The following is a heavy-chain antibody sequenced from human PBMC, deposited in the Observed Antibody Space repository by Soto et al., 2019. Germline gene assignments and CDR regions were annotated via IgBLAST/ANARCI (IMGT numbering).Heavy chain of an antibody. CDR3: ARSTTPYCGGDCYDLYYFDY. CDR2: IIPIFGTA. CDR1: GGTFSSYA. V-gene: IGHV1-69*13. D-gene: IGHD2-21*02. J-gene: IGHJ4*02. Sequence: SVKVSCKASGGTFSSYAISWVRQAPRQGLEWMGGIIPIFGTANYAQKFQGRVTITADESTSTAYMELSSLRSEDTAVYYCARSTTPYCGGDCYDLYYFDYWGQGTLVTVSS.